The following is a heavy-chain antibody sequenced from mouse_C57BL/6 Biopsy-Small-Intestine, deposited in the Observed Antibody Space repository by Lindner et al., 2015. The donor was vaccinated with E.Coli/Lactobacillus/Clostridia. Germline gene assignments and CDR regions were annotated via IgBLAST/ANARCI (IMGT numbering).Heavy chain of an antibody. D-gene: IGHD2-3*01. CDR1: GATFSSYA. CDR3: ARLTGGYSFDY. J-gene: IGHJ4*01. CDR2: IMPMSGIS. Sequence: SVKVSCKASGATFSSYAISWVRQAPGQGLEWMGGIMPMSGISNYPQKFQGRVTTTADESTSTAYMELSGLRSEDTAVYYCARLTGGYSFDYWGQGTLVTVSS. V-gene: IGHV1-81*01.